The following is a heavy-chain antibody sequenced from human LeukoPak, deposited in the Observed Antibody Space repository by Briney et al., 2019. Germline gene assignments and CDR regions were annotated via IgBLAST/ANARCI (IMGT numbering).Heavy chain of an antibody. CDR1: GGSISSYY. J-gene: IGHJ5*02. V-gene: IGHV4-4*07. D-gene: IGHD2-21*02. CDR2: IYTSGST. Sequence: PSETLSLTCTVSGGSISSYYWSWIRQPAGKGLEWIGRIYTSGSTNYNPSLKSRVTMSVDTSKNQFSLKLSSVTAADTAVYYCARGLAYCGGDCYSPWGQGTLVTVSS. CDR3: ARGLAYCGGDCYSP.